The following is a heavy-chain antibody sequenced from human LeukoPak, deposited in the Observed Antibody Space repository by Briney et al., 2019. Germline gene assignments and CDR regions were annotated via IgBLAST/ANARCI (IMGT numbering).Heavy chain of an antibody. CDR3: ASSNGGILNY. D-gene: IGHD1-1*01. J-gene: IGHJ4*02. V-gene: IGHV4-59*12. Sequence: SETLSLTCTVSGGSITSYYWSWIRQTPGKGLEWIGYIYYSGSTNYNPSLKSRVTFSVDTSKNQFSLKLTSVTAADTAVYYCASSNGGILNYWGQGTLVIVSS. CDR2: IYYSGST. CDR1: GGSITSYY.